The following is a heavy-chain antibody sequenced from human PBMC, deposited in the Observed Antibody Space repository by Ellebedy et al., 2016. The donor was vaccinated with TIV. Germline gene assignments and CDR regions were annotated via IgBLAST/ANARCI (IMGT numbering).Heavy chain of an antibody. CDR2: ISAYNGNT. V-gene: IGHV1-18*01. CDR3: ARDLGGDLVLDY. D-gene: IGHD2-2*01. Sequence: ASVKVSXXASGYTFTSYGISWVRQAPGQGLEWMGWISAYNGNTNYAQKLQGRVTMTTDTSTSTAYMELRSLRSDDTAVYYCARDLGGDLVLDYWGQGTLVTVSS. J-gene: IGHJ4*02. CDR1: GYTFTSYG.